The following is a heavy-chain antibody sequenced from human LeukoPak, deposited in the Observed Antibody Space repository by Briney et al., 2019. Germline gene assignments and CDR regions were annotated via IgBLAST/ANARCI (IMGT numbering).Heavy chain of an antibody. J-gene: IGHJ4*02. V-gene: IGHV3-7*01. CDR1: GFTFTTCW. D-gene: IGHD3-10*01. CDR3: VKVAKYYYGSETYYFFEH. CDR2: IKQDGTEK. Sequence: GESLRLSCAASGFTFTTCWMSWVRQPPGKGLEWVANIKQDGTEKYYVDSVKGRFTISRDNAKNSLYLQMNSLRVEDTAIYYCVKVAKYYYGSETYYFFEHWGQGTPVTASS.